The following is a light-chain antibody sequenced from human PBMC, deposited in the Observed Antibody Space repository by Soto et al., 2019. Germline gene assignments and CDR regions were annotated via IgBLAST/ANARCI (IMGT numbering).Light chain of an antibody. CDR2: NDN. CDR1: SSNIGSHT. CDR3: AAWDDSLSGWM. J-gene: IGLJ3*02. Sequence: QSVLTQPPSASVTPGQRVTISCSGSSSNIGSHTVNWYQKLPGTAPKVLIYNDNQRPSGVPDRFSGSKSGTSASLAISGPQSEDEADYYCAAWDDSLSGWMFGGGTQLTV. V-gene: IGLV1-44*01.